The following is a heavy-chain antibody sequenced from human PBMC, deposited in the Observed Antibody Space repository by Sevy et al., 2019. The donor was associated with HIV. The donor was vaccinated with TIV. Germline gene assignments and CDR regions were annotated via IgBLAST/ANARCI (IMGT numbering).Heavy chain of an antibody. CDR3: ARDVVGIVVVPAAIKTPNWFDP. J-gene: IGHJ5*02. D-gene: IGHD2-2*03. CDR1: GGSISSYY. V-gene: IGHV4-4*07. Sequence: SQTLSLTCTVSGGSISSYYWSWIRQPAGKGLEWIGRIYTSGSTNYNPSLKSRVTMSVDTSKNQFSLKLGSVTAADTAVYYCARDVVGIVVVPAAIKTPNWFDPWGQGTLVTVSS. CDR2: IYTSGST.